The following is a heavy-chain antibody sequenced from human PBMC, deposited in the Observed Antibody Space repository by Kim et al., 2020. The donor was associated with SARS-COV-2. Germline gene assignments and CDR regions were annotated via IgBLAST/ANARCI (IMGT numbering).Heavy chain of an antibody. V-gene: IGHV3-30*18. CDR2: ISYDGSNK. CDR1: GFTFSSYG. Sequence: GGSLRLSCAASGFTFSSYGMHWVRQAPGKGLEWVAVISYDGSNKYYADSVKGRFTISRDNSKNTLYLQMNSLRAEDTAVYYCAKDRLAYENDLTYYDFWSGWAAQPHDWGQGTLVTVSS. D-gene: IGHD3-3*01. J-gene: IGHJ4*02. CDR3: AKDRLAYENDLTYYDFWSGWAAQPHD.